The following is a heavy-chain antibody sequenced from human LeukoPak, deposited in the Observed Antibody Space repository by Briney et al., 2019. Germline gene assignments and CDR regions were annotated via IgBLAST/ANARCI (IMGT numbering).Heavy chain of an antibody. V-gene: IGHV3-23*01. CDR3: AREAHSLGKGGAFDI. J-gene: IGHJ3*02. Sequence: GGSLRLSCAASGITFSKYAMSWVRQAPGKGLGWVSGISSSGSSTYYADSVKGRFTISRDNSKNTVHLQMNSLKTEDTAVYYCAREAHSLGKGGAFDIWGQGTMVTVSS. CDR1: GITFSKYA. D-gene: IGHD7-27*01. CDR2: ISSSGSST.